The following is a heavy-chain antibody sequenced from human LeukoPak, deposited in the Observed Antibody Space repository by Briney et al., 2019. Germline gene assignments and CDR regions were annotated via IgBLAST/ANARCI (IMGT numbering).Heavy chain of an antibody. CDR1: GFTLEDYG. CDR3: ARDAVPSGRSWFDP. Sequence: GRSLRLSCAVSGFTLEDYGMNWVRQVPGKEPEWVSGLNWNGGDRRYADSVKGRFIISRDNAKGVLYLQLNDLRVEDTALYYCARDAVPSGRSWFDPWGQGTLVTVSS. J-gene: IGHJ5*02. D-gene: IGHD6-25*01. CDR2: LNWNGGDR. V-gene: IGHV3-20*04.